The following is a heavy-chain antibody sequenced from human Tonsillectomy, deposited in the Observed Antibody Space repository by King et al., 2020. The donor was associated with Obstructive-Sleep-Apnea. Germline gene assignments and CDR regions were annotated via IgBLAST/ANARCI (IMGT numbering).Heavy chain of an antibody. J-gene: IGHJ2*01. CDR2: INHRGST. CDR1: GGSFSGYY. Sequence: VQLQQWGAGLLKPSETLSLTCAVYGGSFSGYYWSWIRQPPGKGLEWSGEINHRGSTNHNSSLKSRVTISVDTSKNQFSLNLSSVTAADTAVYYCARVGWLHRLRYFDLWGRGTLVTVSS. V-gene: IGHV4-34*01. CDR3: ARVGWLHRLRYFDL. D-gene: IGHD5-24*01.